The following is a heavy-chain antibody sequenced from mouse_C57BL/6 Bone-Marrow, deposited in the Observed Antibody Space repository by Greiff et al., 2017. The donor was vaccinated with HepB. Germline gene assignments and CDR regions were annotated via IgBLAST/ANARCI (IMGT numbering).Heavy chain of an antibody. D-gene: IGHD4-1*01. CDR1: GFSFNTYA. J-gene: IGHJ1*03. CDR3: VSAGTWWYFDV. V-gene: IGHV10-1*01. CDR2: IRSKSNNYAT. Sequence: EVQLVESGGGLVQPKGSLKLSCAASGFSFNTYAMNWVRQAPGKALEWVARIRSKSNNYATYYADSVKDRFTISRDDSESMLYLQMNNLKTEDTAMYYCVSAGTWWYFDVWGTGTTVTVSS.